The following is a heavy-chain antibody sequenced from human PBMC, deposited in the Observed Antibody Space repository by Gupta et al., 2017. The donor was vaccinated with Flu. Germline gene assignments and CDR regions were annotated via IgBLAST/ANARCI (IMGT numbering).Heavy chain of an antibody. J-gene: IGHJ4*02. Sequence: QVQLQESGPGLVKPSGTLSLTSAVSVGSISRINWLSWVRQPPGKGLEWIGEIYHSGSTNYNPSLKSRVTISVDKSKNQFSLKLSSVTAADTAVYYCARYPVDSGSYYFYWGQGTLVTVAS. D-gene: IGHD1-26*01. CDR2: IYHSGST. CDR1: VGSISRINW. CDR3: ARYPVDSGSYYFY. V-gene: IGHV4-4*02.